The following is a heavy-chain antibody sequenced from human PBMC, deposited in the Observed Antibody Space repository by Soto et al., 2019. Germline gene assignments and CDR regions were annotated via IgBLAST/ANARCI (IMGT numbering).Heavy chain of an antibody. Sequence: VESLKISCKGSGYIFTSYWICCFLQMPGKGLEWMGIIYPGDSDTRYSPSFQGQVTISADKSISTAYLQWSSLKASDTAMYYCARLADTAMANAFDIWGQGTMVTVSS. CDR2: IYPGDSDT. CDR3: ARLADTAMANAFDI. CDR1: GYIFTSYW. V-gene: IGHV5-51*01. D-gene: IGHD5-18*01. J-gene: IGHJ3*02.